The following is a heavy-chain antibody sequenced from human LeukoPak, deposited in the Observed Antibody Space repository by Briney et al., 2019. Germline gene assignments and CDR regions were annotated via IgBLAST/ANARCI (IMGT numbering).Heavy chain of an antibody. CDR2: ISGSGGGT. D-gene: IGHD3-3*01. V-gene: IGHV3-23*01. CDR1: GFTFSSYA. J-gene: IGHJ6*03. CDR3: AKPPRYDFFYMDV. Sequence: PGGSLRLSCAASGFTFSSYAMSWVRQAPGKGLEWVSAISGSGGGTYYADSVKGRFTISRDNSKNTLYLQMNSLRAEDTAVYYCAKPPRYDFFYMDVWGKGTTVTVSS.